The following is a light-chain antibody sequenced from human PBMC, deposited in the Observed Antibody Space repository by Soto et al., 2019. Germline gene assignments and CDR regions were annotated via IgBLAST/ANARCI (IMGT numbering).Light chain of an antibody. V-gene: IGKV1-5*03. CDR3: QHYNSYSEA. CDR1: QTMSSW. J-gene: IGKJ1*01. CDR2: KAS. Sequence: DLNMTQSPSIQAGSVGDKVTITCLASQTMSSWLAWYQQKPGKAPKLLIYKASTLKSGVPSRFSGSGSGTEFTLTISSLQPDDFATYYCQHYNSYSEAFGQGTKVDIK.